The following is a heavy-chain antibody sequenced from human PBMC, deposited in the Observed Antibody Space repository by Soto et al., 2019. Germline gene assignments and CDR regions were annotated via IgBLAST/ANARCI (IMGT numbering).Heavy chain of an antibody. D-gene: IGHD2-15*01. CDR2: MNPNSGNT. CDR1: GYTFTSYD. J-gene: IGHJ5*02. CDR3: ARDYGGSSGWFDP. Sequence: QVQLVQSGAEVKKPGASVKVSCKASGYTFTSYDINWVRQATGQGLEWLGWMNPNSGNTGYAQRVQGRVTMTRNPSISTAYMELSSLTYEDAAVYYCARDYGGSSGWFDPWGLGTLVTVTS. V-gene: IGHV1-8*01.